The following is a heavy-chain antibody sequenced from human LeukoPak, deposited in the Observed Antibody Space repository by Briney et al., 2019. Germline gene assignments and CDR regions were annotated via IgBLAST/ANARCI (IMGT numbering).Heavy chain of an antibody. V-gene: IGHV3-33*01. CDR2: IWYDGSNK. Sequence: GGSLRLSCAASGFTFSSYGMHWVRQAPGKGLEWVAVIWYDGSNKYYADSVKGRFTISRDNSKNTLYLQMNSLRAEDTAVYYCARGGAYYDFWSGSVNDAFDIWGQGTMVTVSS. CDR1: GFTFSSYG. CDR3: ARGGAYYDFWSGSVNDAFDI. J-gene: IGHJ3*02. D-gene: IGHD3-3*01.